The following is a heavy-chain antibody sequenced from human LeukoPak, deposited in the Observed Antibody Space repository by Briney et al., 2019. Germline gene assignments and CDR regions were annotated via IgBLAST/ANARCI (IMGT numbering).Heavy chain of an antibody. D-gene: IGHD5-12*01. V-gene: IGHV4-34*01. Sequence: SETLSLTCAVYGGSFSGYYWSWIRQPPGKGLEWIGEINHSGSTNYNPSLKSRVTISVDTSKSQFSLKLRSVTAAETALYYCARLKPTNLRKPRNNWFDPWGQGTLVTVSS. CDR2: INHSGST. J-gene: IGHJ5*02. CDR1: GGSFSGYY. CDR3: ARLKPTNLRKPRNNWFDP.